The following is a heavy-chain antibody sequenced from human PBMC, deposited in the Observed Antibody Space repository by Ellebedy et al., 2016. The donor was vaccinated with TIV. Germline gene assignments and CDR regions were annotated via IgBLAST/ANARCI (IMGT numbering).Heavy chain of an antibody. D-gene: IGHD2-8*01. Sequence: GGSLRLSCAASGFTFSDYYMSWIRQAPGKGLEWVANIKEDGSAKYYVGSVKGRFTISRDNAKNSLYLQMNSLRAEDTAVYYCARDRGAWKLYATAWGQGTLVTVSS. CDR3: ARDRGAWKLYATA. CDR1: GFTFSDYY. CDR2: IKEDGSAK. V-gene: IGHV3-7*01. J-gene: IGHJ5*02.